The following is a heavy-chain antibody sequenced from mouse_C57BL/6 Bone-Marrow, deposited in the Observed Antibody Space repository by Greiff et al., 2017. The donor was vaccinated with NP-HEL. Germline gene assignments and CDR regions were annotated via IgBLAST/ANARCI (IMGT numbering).Heavy chain of an antibody. V-gene: IGHV1-18*01. CDR3: ARGGYDYSTLYYAMDY. CDR1: GYTFTDYN. CDR2: INPNNGGT. J-gene: IGHJ4*01. D-gene: IGHD2-4*01. Sequence: VQLQQSGPELVKPGASVKIPCKASGYTFTDYNMDWVKQSHGKSLEWIGDINPNNGGTIYNQKFKGKATLTVDKSSSTAYMELRSLTSEDTAVYYCARGGYDYSTLYYAMDYWGQGTSVTVSS.